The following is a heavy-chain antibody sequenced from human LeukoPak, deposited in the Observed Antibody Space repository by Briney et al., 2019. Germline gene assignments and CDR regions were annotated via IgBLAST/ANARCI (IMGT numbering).Heavy chain of an antibody. CDR2: ITNDGSST. D-gene: IGHD3-22*01. Sequence: GGSLRLSCAASGLTFSSHWMHWVRQAPGKGLVWVSRITNDGSSTTYADSVKGRFTISRDNAKNSLYLQMNSLRAEDTAVYYCARGPQKNGHSSGYPGYFDYWGQGTLVTVSS. J-gene: IGHJ4*02. CDR3: ARGPQKNGHSSGYPGYFDY. CDR1: GLTFSSHW. V-gene: IGHV3-74*01.